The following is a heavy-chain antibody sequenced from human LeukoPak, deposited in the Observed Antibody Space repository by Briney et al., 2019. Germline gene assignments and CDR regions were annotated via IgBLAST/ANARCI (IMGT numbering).Heavy chain of an antibody. CDR2: ISGNGGHT. V-gene: IGHV3-23*01. J-gene: IGHJ6*02. Sequence: GGSLRLSFAASGFIFSSYAMSWVRQAPGKGLEWVSSISGNGGHTYYADSVKGRFTISRDNAKNSLYLQMNSLRAEDTAVYYCARDNDYDYVWGSYRRYGMDVWGQGTTVTVSS. D-gene: IGHD3-16*02. CDR1: GFIFSSYA. CDR3: ARDNDYDYVWGSYRRYGMDV.